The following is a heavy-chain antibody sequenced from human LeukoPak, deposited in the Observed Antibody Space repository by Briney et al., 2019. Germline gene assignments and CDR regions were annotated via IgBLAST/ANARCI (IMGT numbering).Heavy chain of an antibody. D-gene: IGHD3-22*01. CDR1: GFTFSDYS. Sequence: QPGGSLRLSCAPSGFTFSDYSMNWVRQAPGKGLEWVSWITSSSDSIYYADSLKGRFTISRDNAKNSLYLQMNSLRDEDTAVYYCSSESRYWGQGTLVIVSS. CDR2: ITSSSDSI. CDR3: SSESRY. J-gene: IGHJ4*02. V-gene: IGHV3-48*02.